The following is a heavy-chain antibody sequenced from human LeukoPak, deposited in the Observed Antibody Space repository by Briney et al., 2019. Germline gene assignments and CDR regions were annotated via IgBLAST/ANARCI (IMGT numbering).Heavy chain of an antibody. CDR2: ISAYNGNT. CDR3: ARAITMVRGVMTRLDAFDI. Sequence: ASVKVSCKASGYTFTSYGISWVRQAPGQGLEWMGWISAYNGNTNYAQKLQGRVTMTTDTSTSTAYMELRSLRSDDTAVYYCARAITMVRGVMTRLDAFDIWGQGTMVTVSS. CDR1: GYTFTSYG. V-gene: IGHV1-18*01. D-gene: IGHD3-10*01. J-gene: IGHJ3*02.